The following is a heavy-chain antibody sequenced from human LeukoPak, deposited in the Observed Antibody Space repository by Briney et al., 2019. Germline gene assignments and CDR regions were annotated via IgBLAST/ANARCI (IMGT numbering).Heavy chain of an antibody. CDR3: AKGNGFDWVKQGPSWFDP. CDR2: ISWNSGSI. Sequence: GGSLRLSCAASGFTFDDYAMHWVRQAPGKGLEWVSGISWNSGSIGYADSVKGRFTISRDNAKNSLYLQMNSLRAEDTALYYCAKGNGFDWVKQGPSWFDPWGQGTLVTVSS. V-gene: IGHV3-9*01. CDR1: GFTFDDYA. J-gene: IGHJ5*02. D-gene: IGHD3-9*01.